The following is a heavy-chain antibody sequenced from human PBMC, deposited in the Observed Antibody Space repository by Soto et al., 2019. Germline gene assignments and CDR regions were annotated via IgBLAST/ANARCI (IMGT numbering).Heavy chain of an antibody. CDR1: GYTFTSYY. CDR3: ARESQAYQLTQIFYYYCGRAV. D-gene: IGHD2-2*01. Sequence: GASVKVSCKASGYTFTSYYMHWVRQAPGQGLEWVGWISAYNGNPHYASKLQDRVTLTTDTPTNTAYMELRSLRSDDTAVYYCARESQAYQLTQIFYYYCGRAVGGQGTTVTVSS. J-gene: IGHJ6*02. V-gene: IGHV1-18*04. CDR2: ISAYNGNP.